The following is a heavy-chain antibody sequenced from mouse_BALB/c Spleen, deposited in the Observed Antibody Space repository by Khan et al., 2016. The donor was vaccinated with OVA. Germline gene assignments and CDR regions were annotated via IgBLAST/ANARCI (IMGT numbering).Heavy chain of an antibody. Sequence: EVQLVESGPGLVKPSQTVSLTCTVTDISITTGNYRWSWIRQFPGNKLEWIGYIFYSGTITYNPSLTSRTTITRDTSKNQFFLEMNSLTAEDTSTYYCARDRGGFDSYYFDYWGQGTTLTVSS. V-gene: IGHV3-5*02. D-gene: IGHD2-2*01. CDR3: ARDRGGFDSYYFDY. CDR1: DISITTGNYR. J-gene: IGHJ2*01. CDR2: IFYSGTI.